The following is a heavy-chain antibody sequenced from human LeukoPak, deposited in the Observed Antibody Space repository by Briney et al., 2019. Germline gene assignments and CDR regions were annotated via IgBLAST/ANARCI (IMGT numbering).Heavy chain of an antibody. CDR1: GGSISSYY. V-gene: IGHV4-59*08. CDR3: AIDDRGAFDI. Sequence: SETLSLTCTVSGGSISSYYWSWIRQPPGKGLEWIGYIYYSGSTNYNPSLKSRVTISVDTSKNQFSLKLSSVTAADTAVYYCAIDDRGAFDIWGQGTMVTVSS. CDR2: IYYSGST. J-gene: IGHJ3*02. D-gene: IGHD1-1*01.